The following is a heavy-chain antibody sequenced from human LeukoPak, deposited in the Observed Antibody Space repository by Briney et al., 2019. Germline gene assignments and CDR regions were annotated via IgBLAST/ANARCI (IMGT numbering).Heavy chain of an antibody. D-gene: IGHD5-12*01. J-gene: IGHJ6*04. V-gene: IGHV3-48*01. CDR1: GFTFSSYS. CDR3: ARAGYSGSDFSV. Sequence: GGSLRLSCAASGFTFSSYSMNWVRQAPGKGLEGGSYISSSSSTIYYADSVKGRFTISRDNAKNSLYLQMNSLRAEDTAVYYCARAGYSGSDFSVWGTGTTVTVSS. CDR2: ISSSSSTI.